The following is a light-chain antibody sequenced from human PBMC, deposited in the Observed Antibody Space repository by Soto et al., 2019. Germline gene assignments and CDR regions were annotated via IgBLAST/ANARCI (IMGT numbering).Light chain of an antibody. CDR3: QQFSSYPLT. CDR1: QSVSSSY. Sequence: EIVLTQSPGTLSLSPGERATLSCRASQSVSSSYLAWYQQKPGQPPRLLIYGVSTRATGVPARFSGGGSGTDFTLTISRLEPEDFAVYYCQQFSSYPLTFGGGTKVDIK. J-gene: IGKJ4*01. V-gene: IGKV3-20*01. CDR2: GVS.